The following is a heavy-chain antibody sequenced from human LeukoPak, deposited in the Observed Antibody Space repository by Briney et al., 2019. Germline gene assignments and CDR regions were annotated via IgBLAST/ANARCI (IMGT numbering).Heavy chain of an antibody. CDR3: ARDYLSFIAAAGTGYFQH. CDR1: GYTFTSYY. J-gene: IGHJ1*01. D-gene: IGHD6-13*01. Sequence: ASVKVSCKASGYTFTSYYMHWVRQVPGQGLEWMGIINPSGGSTSYAQKFQGRVTMTRDTSTRTVYMELSSLRSEDTAVYYCARDYLSFIAAAGTGYFQHWGQGTLVTVSS. V-gene: IGHV1-46*01. CDR2: INPSGGST.